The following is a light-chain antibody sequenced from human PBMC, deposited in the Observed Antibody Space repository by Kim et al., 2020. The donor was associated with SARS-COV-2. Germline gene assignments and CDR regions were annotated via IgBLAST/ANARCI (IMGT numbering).Light chain of an antibody. CDR2: AAY. Sequence: DIQITQSPSFVSASVGDRVTISCRASQDFRSWLSWYQQRPGQAPRLLIYAAYNLQTGVPSRFSGSGSGTDFTLTISSLQPEDFATYYCQQTNNFPYTFGQGTKLEI. J-gene: IGKJ2*01. V-gene: IGKV1-12*01. CDR1: QDFRSW. CDR3: QQTNNFPYT.